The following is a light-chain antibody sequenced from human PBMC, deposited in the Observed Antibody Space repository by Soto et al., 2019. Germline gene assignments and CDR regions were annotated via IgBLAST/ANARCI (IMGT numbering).Light chain of an antibody. CDR1: QSVNGNY. CDR2: GAS. CDR3: QQYGSSFRYT. J-gene: IGKJ2*01. V-gene: IGKV3-20*01. Sequence: EIVLTQSLGTLSLSPGERATLSCRASQSVNGNYLTWYQQKPGQAPRLLIYGASSRATGIPDRFSGSGSGTDLTLTISRLEPEDFAVYYCQQYGSSFRYTFGQGTKLEIK.